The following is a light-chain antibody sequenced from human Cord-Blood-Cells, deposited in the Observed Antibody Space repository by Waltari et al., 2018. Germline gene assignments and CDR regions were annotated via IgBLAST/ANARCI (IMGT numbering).Light chain of an antibody. CDR2: DVS. CDR1: SSDVGGYNY. V-gene: IGLV2-14*01. J-gene: IGLJ1*01. CDR3: SSYTSSSTLYV. Sequence: QSALTQPASVSGSPGQSLTIHCPGTSSDVGGYNYVSWYQQHPGKAPKLMIYDVSNRPSGVSNRFSGSKSGNTASLTISGLQAEDEADYYCSSYTSSSTLYVFGTGTKVTVL.